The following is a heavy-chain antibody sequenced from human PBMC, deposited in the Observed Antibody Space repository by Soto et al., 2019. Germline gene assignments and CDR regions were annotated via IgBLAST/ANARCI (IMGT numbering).Heavy chain of an antibody. CDR3: ARGRGPTRRSQPHFDH. CDR2: VNHFGTT. J-gene: IGHJ4*02. V-gene: IGHV4-34*02. D-gene: IGHD2-2*01. Sequence: QVQFQHWGAGLLKPSETVSLTCAVNGGAFSDYHWTWIRQAPGNGLEWIGEVNHFGTTKYNPSLQSRVTISVDTSKNLFSLNLTSVTAADTALYYCARGRGPTRRSQPHFDHWGQGALVSVSS. CDR1: GGAFSDYH.